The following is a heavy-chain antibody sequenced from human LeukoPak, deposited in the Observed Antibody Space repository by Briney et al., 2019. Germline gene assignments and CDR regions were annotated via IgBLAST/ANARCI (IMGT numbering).Heavy chain of an antibody. CDR1: GYTFSGYY. D-gene: IGHD5-12*01. CDR2: IEPKSGGT. Sequence: ASVKVSCKASGYTFSGYYMHWVRQAPGQGLEWMGWIEPKSGGTNYAQNIQGRVTMTRDTSNSTAYMELSRLRSDDTAVYYCAREMGGYDPFDYWGQGTLVTVSS. V-gene: IGHV1-2*02. CDR3: AREMGGYDPFDY. J-gene: IGHJ4*02.